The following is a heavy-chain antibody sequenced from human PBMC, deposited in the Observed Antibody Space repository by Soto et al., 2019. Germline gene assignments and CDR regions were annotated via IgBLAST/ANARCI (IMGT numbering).Heavy chain of an antibody. Sequence: GGSLRLSCAASGFTFSSYGMHWVRQAPGKGLDWVAVISYDGSNKYYADSVKGRFTISRDNSKNTLYLQMNSLRAEDTAVYYCANKVDTYYGMDVWGQGTTVTVSS. CDR3: ANKVDTYYGMDV. D-gene: IGHD2-15*01. V-gene: IGHV3-30*18. J-gene: IGHJ6*02. CDR1: GFTFSSYG. CDR2: ISYDGSNK.